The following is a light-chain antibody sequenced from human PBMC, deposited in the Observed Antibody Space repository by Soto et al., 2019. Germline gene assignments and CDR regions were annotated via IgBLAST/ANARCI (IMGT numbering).Light chain of an antibody. CDR1: QTISSW. CDR2: KAS. CDR3: QHYNSYSEA. Sequence: IHMTHAPSTLSVSLGEIVAITGGASQTISSWLAWYQQKPGKAPKLLIYKASTLKSGVPSRFSGSGSGTEFTLTISSLQPDDFATYYCQHYNSYSEAFGQGTKVDIK. V-gene: IGKV1-5*03. J-gene: IGKJ1*01.